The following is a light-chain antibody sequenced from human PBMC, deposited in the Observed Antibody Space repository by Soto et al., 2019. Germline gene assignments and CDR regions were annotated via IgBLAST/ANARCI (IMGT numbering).Light chain of an antibody. CDR1: QSLLHSNGYNY. J-gene: IGKJ3*01. CDR3: MQALQTPLT. V-gene: IGKV2-28*01. Sequence: DIVMTQSPLSLPVTPGEPASISCRSSQSLLHSNGYNYLDWYLQKPGQSPQLLIYLGSNRASGVPDRFSGSGSGTDFTLKISRVEAEDVGVHYCMQALQTPLTFGPGTKVDIK. CDR2: LGS.